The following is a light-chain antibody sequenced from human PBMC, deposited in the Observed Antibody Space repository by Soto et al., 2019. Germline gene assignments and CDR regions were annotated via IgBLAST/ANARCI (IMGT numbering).Light chain of an antibody. Sequence: DIPMTQSPSSLSASVGDRVTITCRASQNINTYLNWYQQKPGKAPKLLIFAASSLQSGVPSRFSGSGSMTDFTLTISSLQPEDFATYYCQQSSTAPFTFGPGTKVDIK. J-gene: IGKJ3*01. V-gene: IGKV1-39*01. CDR3: QQSSTAPFT. CDR1: QNINTY. CDR2: AAS.